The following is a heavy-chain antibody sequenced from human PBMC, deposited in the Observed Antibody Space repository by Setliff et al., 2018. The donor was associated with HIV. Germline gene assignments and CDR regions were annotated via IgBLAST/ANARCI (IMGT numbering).Heavy chain of an antibody. CDR3: VRDTTSGWMLTS. J-gene: IGHJ4*02. Sequence: GGSLSPSCPASGFSFSSFGMNWVRQAPGKGLEWISYISRDTRPIYYADSVRGRFTVSRDNAGASLFLQMNSLRAEDTAVYYCVRDTTSGWMLTSWGQGTLVTVSS. CDR2: ISRDTRPI. CDR1: GFSFSSFG. D-gene: IGHD2-2*01. V-gene: IGHV3-48*04.